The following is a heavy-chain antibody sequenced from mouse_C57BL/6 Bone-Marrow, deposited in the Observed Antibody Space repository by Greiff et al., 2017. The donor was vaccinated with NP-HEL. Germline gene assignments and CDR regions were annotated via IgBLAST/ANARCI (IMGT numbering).Heavy chain of an antibody. J-gene: IGHJ1*03. CDR2: FYTGSGSI. V-gene: IGHV1-62-2*01. Sequence: VQLQQSGAELVKPGASVKLSCKASGYTFTEYTIHWVKQRTGQGLEWIGWFYTGSGSIKYNEKFKDKATLNADESSSTVYMELSRLTSEDSAVYFCARHDAGYSNYWYCDVWVTVTTVTVSS. CDR3: ARHDAGYSNYWYCDV. CDR1: GYTFTEYT. D-gene: IGHD2-5*01.